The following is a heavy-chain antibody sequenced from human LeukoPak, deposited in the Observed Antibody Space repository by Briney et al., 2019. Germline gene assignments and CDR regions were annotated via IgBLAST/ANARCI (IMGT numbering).Heavy chain of an antibody. D-gene: IGHD3-10*01. Sequence: GGSLRLSCSASGFTFSDYYMSWIRQAPGKGLEWVSYISSSGSTIYYADSVKGRFTISRDNAKNSLYLQMNSLRAEDTAVYYCARAHYEITMVRGVIINYFDYWGQGTLVTVSS. CDR2: ISSSGSTI. CDR3: ARAHYEITMVRGVIINYFDY. CDR1: GFTFSDYY. J-gene: IGHJ4*02. V-gene: IGHV3-11*01.